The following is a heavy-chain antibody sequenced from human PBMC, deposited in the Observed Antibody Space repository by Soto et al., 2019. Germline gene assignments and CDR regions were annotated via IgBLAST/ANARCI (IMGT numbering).Heavy chain of an antibody. V-gene: IGHV3-7*05. D-gene: IGHD6-6*01. Sequence: GSLRLSCAASGFTFSSYWMTWVRQAPGKGLDWVANINQDGSEKYYVDSVKGRFTISRDNAKNSLYLQMNGLRAEDTAVYYCASAIYSSSSKRGQGTLVTVSS. CDR2: INQDGSEK. J-gene: IGHJ4*02. CDR3: ASAIYSSSSK. CDR1: GFTFSSYW.